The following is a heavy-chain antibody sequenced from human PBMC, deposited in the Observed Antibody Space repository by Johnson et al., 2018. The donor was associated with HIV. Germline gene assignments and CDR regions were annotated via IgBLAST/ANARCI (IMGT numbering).Heavy chain of an antibody. D-gene: IGHD1-7*01. V-gene: IGHV3-30*04. CDR1: GFTFSSYA. J-gene: IGHJ3*01. Sequence: VQLVESGGGVVQPGRSLRLSCAASGFTFSSYAMHWVRQAPGKGLEWVAVISYDGSNKYYADSVKGRFTISRDNSKNTLYLQMNSLKTEDTAVYYCTTHHSRYNWNYGGGFDAFDFWGQGTMVTVSS. CDR3: TTHHSRYNWNYGGGFDAFDF. CDR2: ISYDGSNK.